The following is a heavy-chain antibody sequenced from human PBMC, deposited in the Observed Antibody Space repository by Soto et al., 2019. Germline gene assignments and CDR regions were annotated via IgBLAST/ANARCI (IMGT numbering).Heavy chain of an antibody. CDR3: ARGTETLGYCSGGSCKLFDY. Sequence: ASVKVSCKASGYTFASYAISWMRQAPGQGLEWFGWICAYNGNTNYAQKLQGRVTMTTDTSTSSAYMELRSLRSDDTAVYYCARGTETLGYCSGGSCKLFDYWGQGTLVTVSS. V-gene: IGHV1-18*01. CDR1: GYTFASYA. J-gene: IGHJ4*02. CDR2: ICAYNGNT. D-gene: IGHD2-15*01.